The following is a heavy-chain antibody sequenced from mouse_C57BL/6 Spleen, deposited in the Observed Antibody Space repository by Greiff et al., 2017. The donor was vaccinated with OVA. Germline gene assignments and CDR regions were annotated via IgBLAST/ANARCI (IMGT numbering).Heavy chain of an antibody. CDR3: ARIDYGSSPYYYAMDY. Sequence: QVQLQQPGTELVKPGASVKLSCKASGYTFTSYWMHWVKLRPGQGLEWIGNINPSNGGTNYNEKFKSKATLTVDKSSSTAYMQLSSLTSEDSAVYYCARIDYGSSPYYYAMDYWGQGTSVTVSS. J-gene: IGHJ4*01. CDR1: GYTFTSYW. CDR2: INPSNGGT. D-gene: IGHD1-1*01. V-gene: IGHV1-53*01.